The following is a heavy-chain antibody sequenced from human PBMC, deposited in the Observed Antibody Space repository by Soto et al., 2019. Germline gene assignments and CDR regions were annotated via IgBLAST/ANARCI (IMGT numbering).Heavy chain of an antibody. CDR1: GGTFSSYA. CDR2: IIPIFGTA. V-gene: IGHV1-69*13. CDR3: ASPGYDILTFYSESRHYSCYYGMDV. J-gene: IGHJ6*02. Sequence: GASVKVSCKASGGTFSSYAMSWVRQAPGQGLEWMGGIIPIFGTANYAQKFQGRVTITADESTSTAYMELSSLRSEDTAVYYCASPGYDILTFYSESRHYSCYYGMDVWGQETTVTLPS. D-gene: IGHD3-9*01.